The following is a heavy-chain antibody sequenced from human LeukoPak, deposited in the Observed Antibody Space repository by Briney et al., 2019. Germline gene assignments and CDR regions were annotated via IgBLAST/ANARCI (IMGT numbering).Heavy chain of an antibody. Sequence: GGSLRLSCAASGFTFSSYLVHWVRQAPGKGREWVTLISYDGSNKYYADSGKGRCTISRDNSKNTLYLQMNSLRAEDTAVYYCAKSGLNRFDYWGQGTLVTVSS. CDR3: AKSGLNRFDY. D-gene: IGHD2-15*01. CDR1: GFTFSSYL. CDR2: ISYDGSNK. J-gene: IGHJ4*02. V-gene: IGHV3-30*04.